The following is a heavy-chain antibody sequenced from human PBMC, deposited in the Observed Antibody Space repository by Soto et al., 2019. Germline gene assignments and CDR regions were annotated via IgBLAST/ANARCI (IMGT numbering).Heavy chain of an antibody. D-gene: IGHD4-17*01. V-gene: IGHV4-4*02. CDR2: IYHRVST. CDR3: ARARATTVTTFYSGRAYDY. Sequence: QVQLQESGPGLVKPSGTLSLTCAVSSGSISSSNWWSWVRQPPGKGLEWIGEIYHRVSTNYNPSLNSRVTISVDKPKNQFSLMLSSVTAADTAVYYCARARATTVTTFYSGRAYDYWGQGTLVTVSS. CDR1: SGSISSSNW. J-gene: IGHJ4*02.